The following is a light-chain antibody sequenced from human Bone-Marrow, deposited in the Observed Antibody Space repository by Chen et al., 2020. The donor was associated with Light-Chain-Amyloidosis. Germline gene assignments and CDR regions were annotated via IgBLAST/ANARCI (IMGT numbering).Light chain of an antibody. CDR1: SSTIGTKN. V-gene: IGLV1-44*01. J-gene: IGLJ3*02. CDR2: TDN. CDR3: AAWDGSLDGGV. Sequence: QSVLTQPPSAPGTSGHRVTISCSGSSSTIGTKNVNWYQQLPGTAPKLRIYTDNQWPSGVPDRFSGSKSGTSASLAISGLQSDDEADYYCAAWDGSLDGGVFGGGTKLTVL.